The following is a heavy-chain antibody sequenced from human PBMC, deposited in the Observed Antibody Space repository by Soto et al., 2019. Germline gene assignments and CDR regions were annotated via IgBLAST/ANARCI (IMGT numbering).Heavy chain of an antibody. CDR1: GDTFAFYS. CDR2: IKPILSMS. Sequence: QVQLVQSGAEVKRPVSSVKVSCKASGDTFAFYSINWLRQAPGLGLEWMGRIKPILSMSNYAQRFQGRVTMTADKSTSTAYMLLNSLRSEDTAIYYCATSYGSGYRDFDYWGQGALVTVYS. CDR3: ATSYGSGYRDFDY. J-gene: IGHJ4*02. D-gene: IGHD3-10*01. V-gene: IGHV1-69*02.